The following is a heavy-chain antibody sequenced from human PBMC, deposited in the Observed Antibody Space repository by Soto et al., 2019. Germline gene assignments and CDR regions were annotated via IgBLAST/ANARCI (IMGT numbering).Heavy chain of an antibody. CDR1: GGSISSYY. CDR2: IYYSGST. Sequence: QVQLQESGPGLVKPSETLSLTCTVSGGSISSYYWSWIRQPPGKGLEWIGYIYYSGSTNYNPSLKSRVTISVDTSKNQFSLKLSSVTAADTAVYYCARDFYDSSGYSGNWFDPWGQGTLVTVSS. V-gene: IGHV4-59*08. D-gene: IGHD3-22*01. CDR3: ARDFYDSSGYSGNWFDP. J-gene: IGHJ5*02.